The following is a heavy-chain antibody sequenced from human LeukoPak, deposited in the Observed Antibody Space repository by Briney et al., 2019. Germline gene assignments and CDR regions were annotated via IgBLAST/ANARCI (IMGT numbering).Heavy chain of an antibody. CDR1: GFTVSGTY. CDR2: IYSGGSI. CDR3: ARALNWKEYYFDF. D-gene: IGHD1-20*01. J-gene: IGHJ4*02. V-gene: IGHV3-66*01. Sequence: PGGSLRLSCEASGFTVSGTYMTWVRQAPGKGLEWVSVIYSGGSIYYAGSVKGRFIISRDNSKNTLYLHMNSLRAEDTAVYYCARALNWKEYYFDFWGQGALVTVSS.